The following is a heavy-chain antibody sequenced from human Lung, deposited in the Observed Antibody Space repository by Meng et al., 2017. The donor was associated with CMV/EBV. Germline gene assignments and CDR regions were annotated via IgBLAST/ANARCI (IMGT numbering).Heavy chain of an antibody. D-gene: IGHD6-19*01. V-gene: IGHV4-4*02. Sequence: GQVQEAGPGLVEPSGTLSLTCAVSGGSISSSNWWSWVRQPPGKGLEWIGEIYHSGSTNYNPSLKSRVTISVDKSKNQFSLKLSSVTAADTAVYYCASFPPPGKQWLVTDYWGQGTLVTVSS. CDR3: ASFPPPGKQWLVTDY. CDR2: IYHSGST. J-gene: IGHJ4*02. CDR1: GGSISSSNW.